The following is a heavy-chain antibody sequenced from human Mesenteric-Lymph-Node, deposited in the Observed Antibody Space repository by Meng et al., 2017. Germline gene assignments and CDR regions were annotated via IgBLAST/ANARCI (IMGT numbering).Heavy chain of an antibody. CDR2: IHYSGTT. D-gene: IGHD5-12*01. Sequence: QRQRLEPGPGLLKPSQTLSLTLSVSGGSISSGDSYCGWIRRPPGKGLEWIGYIHYSGTTYYNPSLKSRIAIPLDTSKNQFSLNLNSVTAADAAVYYCARDSPGGYGYFDSWGQGTLVTVSS. CDR1: GGSISSGDSY. J-gene: IGHJ4*02. CDR3: ARDSPGGYGYFDS. V-gene: IGHV4-30-4*01.